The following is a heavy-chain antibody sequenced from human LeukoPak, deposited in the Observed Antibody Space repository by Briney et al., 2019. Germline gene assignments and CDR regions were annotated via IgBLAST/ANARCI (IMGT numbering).Heavy chain of an antibody. CDR1: GYSISSGYY. V-gene: IGHV4-38-2*02. CDR2: IYHSGST. D-gene: IGHD3-22*01. Sequence: SETLSLTCTVSGYSISSGYYWGWIRQPPGKGLEWIGSIYHSGSTYYNPSLKSRVTISVDTSKNQFSLKLSSVTAADTAVYYCARVNYYDSSAHMHGGGFDYWGQGTLVTVSS. CDR3: ARVNYYDSSAHMHGGGFDY. J-gene: IGHJ4*02.